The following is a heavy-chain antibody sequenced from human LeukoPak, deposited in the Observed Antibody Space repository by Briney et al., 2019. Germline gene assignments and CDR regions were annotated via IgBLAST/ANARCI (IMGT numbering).Heavy chain of an antibody. D-gene: IGHD3-22*01. CDR1: GVSINSHY. Sequence: SETLSLTCTVSGVSINSHYWSWIRQTPEKGLEWIGEMNPSGSTSYNPSLKSRVTISVDTSKNQFSLKLSSVTAADTAVYYCARGRQDVTMIVVVMTAVSYYLDVWGKGTTVTVS. CDR2: MNPSGST. V-gene: IGHV4-34*01. J-gene: IGHJ6*03. CDR3: ARGRQDVTMIVVVMTAVSYYLDV.